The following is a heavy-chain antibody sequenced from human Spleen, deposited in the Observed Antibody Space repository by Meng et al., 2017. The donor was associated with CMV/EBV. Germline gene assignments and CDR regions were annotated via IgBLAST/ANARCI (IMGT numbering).Heavy chain of an antibody. Sequence: GGSLRLSCAASGFSFINYGMHWVRQAPGKELEWVAFIRYDGGNKYYADSVKGRFTISRDSSKNTVYLQMNSLRPVDTAVHYCAKDSSSWYSPASDWGQRTLVTVSS. CDR3: AKDSSSWYSPASD. CDR2: IRYDGGNK. CDR1: GFSFINYG. J-gene: IGHJ4*02. V-gene: IGHV3-30*02. D-gene: IGHD6-13*01.